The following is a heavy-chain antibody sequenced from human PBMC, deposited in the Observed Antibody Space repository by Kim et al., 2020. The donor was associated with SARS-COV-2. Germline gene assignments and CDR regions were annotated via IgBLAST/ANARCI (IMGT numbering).Heavy chain of an antibody. Sequence: SVKVSCKASGGTFSSYAISWVRQAPGQGLEWMGGIIPIFGTANYAQKFQGRVTITADESTSTAYMELSSLRSEDTAVYYCARESNYDILTGPDTYFDYWGQGTLVTVSS. V-gene: IGHV1-69*13. CDR3: ARESNYDILTGPDTYFDY. CDR1: GGTFSSYA. CDR2: IIPIFGTA. J-gene: IGHJ4*02. D-gene: IGHD3-9*01.